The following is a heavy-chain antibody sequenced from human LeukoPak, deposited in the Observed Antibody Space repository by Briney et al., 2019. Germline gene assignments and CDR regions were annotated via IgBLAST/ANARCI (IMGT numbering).Heavy chain of an antibody. CDR1: GFSLSTSGVG. D-gene: IGHD6-13*01. CDR3: AHGYSSSWYGGYYYYGMDG. CDR2: IYWNDEK. J-gene: IGHJ6*02. Sequence: SGPTLVNPTQTLTLTCTFSGFSLSTSGVGVGWIRQPPGKALEWLALIYWNDEKRYSPSLKSRLTITKDTSKNQVVLTMTNMDPVDTATYCCAHGYSSSWYGGYYYYGMDGWGQGTTVTVCS. V-gene: IGHV2-5*01.